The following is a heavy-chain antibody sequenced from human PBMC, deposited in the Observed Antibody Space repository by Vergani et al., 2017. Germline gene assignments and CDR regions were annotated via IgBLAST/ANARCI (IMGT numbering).Heavy chain of an antibody. CDR2: ISGPGLST. V-gene: IGHV3-23*01. Sequence: EVQLLESGGGLVQPGGSLRLSCAASGFTFSSYAMSWVRQAPGRGLAWVSSISGPGLSTYYADSVKGRFSISRDNSKNTVFLQMHSLRAEDTAIYYCVGPQRTSAYYYGGFDYWGQGILVTVSS. D-gene: IGHD3-22*01. J-gene: IGHJ4*02. CDR3: VGPQRTSAYYYGGFDY. CDR1: GFTFSSYA.